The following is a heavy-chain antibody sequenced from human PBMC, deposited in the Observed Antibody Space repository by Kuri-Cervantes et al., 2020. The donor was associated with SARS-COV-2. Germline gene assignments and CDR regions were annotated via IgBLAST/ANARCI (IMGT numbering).Heavy chain of an antibody. V-gene: IGHV3-48*01. D-gene: IGHD5-12*01. CDR2: ISDWSLNI. J-gene: IGHJ6*03. Sequence: GESLKISCAASGSTFRNSHMNWGRQAQGKGLVWCSSISDWSLNIYYEDSVKGRFNIARDNGKNSLFLQMNSLRVEDTAFYYCTRDRRRYSGDTSRFYMDVWGTGTTVTVSS. CDR1: GSTFRNSH. CDR3: TRDRRRYSGDTSRFYMDV.